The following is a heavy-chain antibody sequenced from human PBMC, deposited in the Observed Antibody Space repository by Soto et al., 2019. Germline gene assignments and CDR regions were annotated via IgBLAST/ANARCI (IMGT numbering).Heavy chain of an antibody. V-gene: IGHV4-39*01. CDR3: ASYGEGLLGGNWFDP. D-gene: IGHD2-15*01. Sequence: QLQLQESGPGLVKPSETLSLTCTVSGGSISSSSYYWGWIRQPPGKGLEWIGSIYYSGSTYYNPSLKRRVTISVDTSKNQFSLKLSSVTAADTAVYYCASYGEGLLGGNWFDPWGQGTLVTVSS. CDR1: GGSISSSSYY. J-gene: IGHJ5*02. CDR2: IYYSGST.